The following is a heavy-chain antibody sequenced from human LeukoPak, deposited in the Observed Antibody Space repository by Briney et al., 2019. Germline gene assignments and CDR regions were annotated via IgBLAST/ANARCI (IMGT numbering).Heavy chain of an antibody. CDR1: GGSISSGDYY. J-gene: IGHJ3*02. V-gene: IGHV4-30-4*01. D-gene: IGHD5-12*01. Sequence: SETLSLTCTVSGGSISSGDYYWSWLRQPPGTGLEWIGYIYYSGSTYYNPSLKSRVTISVDTSKNQFSLKLSSVTAADTAVYYCARLVDSGYDLDAFDIWGQGTMVTVSS. CDR3: ARLVDSGYDLDAFDI. CDR2: IYYSGST.